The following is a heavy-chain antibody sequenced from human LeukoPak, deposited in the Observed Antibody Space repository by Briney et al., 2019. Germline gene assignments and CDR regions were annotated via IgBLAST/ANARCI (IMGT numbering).Heavy chain of an antibody. CDR3: ASVSAIEAFDY. V-gene: IGHV3-30-3*01. D-gene: IGHD3-16*01. Sequence: GRSLRLSCEASGFTFSSYAMHWVRQAPGKGLEWVAVISYDGSNKYYADSVKGRFTISRDNSKNTLYLQMNSLRAEDTAVYYCASVSAIEAFDYWGQGTLVTVSS. CDR2: ISYDGSNK. CDR1: GFTFSSYA. J-gene: IGHJ4*02.